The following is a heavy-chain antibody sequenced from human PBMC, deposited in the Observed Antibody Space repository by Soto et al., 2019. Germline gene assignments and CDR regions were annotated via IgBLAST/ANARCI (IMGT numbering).Heavy chain of an antibody. V-gene: IGHV4-31*03. J-gene: IGHJ5*02. D-gene: IGHD6-13*01. CDR2: IYHSGST. CDR1: GGSISSDGSY. Sequence: PSEILSLTCSVSGGSISSDGSYWSWIRQHPGKGLEWIGYIYHSGSTYYNPSLKSRVTISVDTSKNQFSLKLKSVTAADTAVYYCARELPSYSSSWYFWFDPWGQGTLVNVSS. CDR3: ARELPSYSSSWYFWFDP.